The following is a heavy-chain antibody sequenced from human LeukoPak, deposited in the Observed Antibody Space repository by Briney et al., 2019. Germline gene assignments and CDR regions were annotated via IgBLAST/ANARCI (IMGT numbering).Heavy chain of an antibody. J-gene: IGHJ4*02. Sequence: PSETLSLTCAVYGGSFSGYYWSWIRQPPGKGLEWIGEINHSGSTNYNPSLKSRVTISVDTSKNQFSLKLSSVTAADTAVYYCARVQWPVREGIDYWGQGTLVTVSS. CDR2: INHSGST. V-gene: IGHV4-34*01. CDR3: ARVQWPVREGIDY. CDR1: GGSFSGYY. D-gene: IGHD6-19*01.